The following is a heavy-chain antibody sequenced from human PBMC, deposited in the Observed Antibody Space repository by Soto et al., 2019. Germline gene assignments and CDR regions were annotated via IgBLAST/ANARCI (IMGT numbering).Heavy chain of an antibody. D-gene: IGHD2-21*02. Sequence: QITLKESGPTLVKPTQTLTLTCTFSGFSLSTGGMGVGWIRQPPGKALEWLALIYWDDDKRYSPSLKSRLTIAKDTSKNQVVLTRTNMDPVDTATYYCVHSRCGGDCLQSYSSHYYYGMDVWGQGTTVTVSS. CDR2: IYWDDDK. CDR3: VHSRCGGDCLQSYSSHYYYGMDV. CDR1: GFSLSTGGMG. J-gene: IGHJ6*02. V-gene: IGHV2-5*02.